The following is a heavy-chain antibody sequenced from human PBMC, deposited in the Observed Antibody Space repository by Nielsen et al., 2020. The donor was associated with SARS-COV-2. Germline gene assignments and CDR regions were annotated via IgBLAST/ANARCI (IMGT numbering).Heavy chain of an antibody. J-gene: IGHJ3*02. CDR3: ASVPFLAPMIVVVNAFDI. D-gene: IGHD3-22*01. CDR1: GYTFTGYY. Sequence: SVKVSCKASGYTFTGYYMHWVRQAPGQGLEWMGGIIPIFGTANYAQKFQGRVTITADESTSTAYMELSSLRSEDTAVYYCASVPFLAPMIVVVNAFDIWGQGTMVTVSS. V-gene: IGHV1-69*13. CDR2: IIPIFGTA.